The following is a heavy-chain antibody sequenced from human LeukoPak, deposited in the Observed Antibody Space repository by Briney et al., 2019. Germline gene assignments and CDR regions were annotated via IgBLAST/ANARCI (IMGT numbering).Heavy chain of an antibody. D-gene: IGHD4-17*01. V-gene: IGHV3-21*01. CDR2: ISSSSSYI. CDR1: GFTFSSYS. CDR3: ARGGSYGDYAGD. Sequence: GGSLRLSCAASGFTFSSYSMNWVRQAPGKGLEWASSISSSSSYIYYADSVKGRFTISRDNAKNSLYLQMNSLRAEDTAVYYCARGGSYGDYAGDWGQGTLVTVSS. J-gene: IGHJ4*02.